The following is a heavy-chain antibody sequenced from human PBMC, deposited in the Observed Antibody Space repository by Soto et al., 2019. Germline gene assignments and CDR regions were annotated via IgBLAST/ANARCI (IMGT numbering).Heavy chain of an antibody. Sequence: GGSLRLSCAASGFTFSSYSMNWVRQAPGKGLEWVSSISSSSSYIYYADSVMGRFTISRDNAKNSLYLQMNSLRAEDTAVYYCARDLGYYDSSGRRSAFDIWGQGTMVTV. D-gene: IGHD3-22*01. CDR1: GFTFSSYS. CDR3: ARDLGYYDSSGRRSAFDI. J-gene: IGHJ3*02. V-gene: IGHV3-21*01. CDR2: ISSSSSYI.